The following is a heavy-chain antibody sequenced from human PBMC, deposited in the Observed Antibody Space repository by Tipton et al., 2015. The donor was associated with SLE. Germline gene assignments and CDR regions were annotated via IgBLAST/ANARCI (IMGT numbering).Heavy chain of an antibody. J-gene: IGHJ4*02. D-gene: IGHD3-22*01. V-gene: IGHV4-30-4*01. CDR3: ARVGILQYSSGYMYYFDY. Sequence: TLSLTCTVSGGSISSGDYYWSWIRQPPGKGLEWIGYIYYSGSTYYNPSLKSRITISVDTSKNQFSLKLSSVTAADTAVYYCARVGILQYSSGYMYYFDYWGQGTLVTVSS. CDR2: IYYSGST. CDR1: GGSISSGDYY.